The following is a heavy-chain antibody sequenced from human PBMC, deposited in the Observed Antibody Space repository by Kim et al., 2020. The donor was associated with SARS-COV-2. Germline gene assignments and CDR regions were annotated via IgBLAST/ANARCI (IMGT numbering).Heavy chain of an antibody. V-gene: IGHV3-23*01. Sequence: ADTVKGRFTISRDNSKNTLYLQMNSLRAEDTAVYYCAKDLGVDDYVWGDYWGQGTLVTVSS. D-gene: IGHD3-16*01. CDR3: AKDLGVDDYVWGDY. J-gene: IGHJ4*02.